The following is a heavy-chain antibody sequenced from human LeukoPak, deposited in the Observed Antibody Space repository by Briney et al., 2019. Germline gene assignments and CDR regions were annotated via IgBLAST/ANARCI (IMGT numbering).Heavy chain of an antibody. CDR1: GFTFSSYS. CDR2: ISSTGTHI. J-gene: IGHJ3*02. V-gene: IGHV3-21*01. CDR3: ARGASSGYYYDAFDI. D-gene: IGHD3-22*01. Sequence: GGSLRLSCAASGFTFSSYSMNWVRQAPGRGLEWVSSISSTGTHIYYADSVKGRFTISRSNAKNSLYLQMNSLRAEDTAVYYCARGASSGYYYDAFDIWAKGQWSPSLQ.